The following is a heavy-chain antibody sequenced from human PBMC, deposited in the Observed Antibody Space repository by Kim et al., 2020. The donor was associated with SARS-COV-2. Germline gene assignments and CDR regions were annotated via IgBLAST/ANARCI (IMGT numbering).Heavy chain of an antibody. CDR1: GFTFSSYW. J-gene: IGHJ4*02. V-gene: IGHV3-74*01. CDR3: ARGLVVVPAAMRY. Sequence: GGSLRLSCAASGFTFSSYWMHWVRQAPGKGLVWVSRINSDGSSTSYAGSVKGRFTISRDNAKNTLYLQMNSLRAEDTAVYYCARGLVVVPAAMRYWGQGTLVTVSS. CDR2: INSDGSST. D-gene: IGHD2-2*01.